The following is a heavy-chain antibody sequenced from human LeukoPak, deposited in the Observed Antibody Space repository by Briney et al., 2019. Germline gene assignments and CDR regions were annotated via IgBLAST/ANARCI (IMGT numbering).Heavy chain of an antibody. CDR3: ARGRRSRVYATRPFYYFDY. J-gene: IGHJ4*02. CDR2: LYYSGST. V-gene: IGHV4-39*01. Sequence: SETLSLTCTVSGGSISSSSYYWGWIRQPPGKGLEWIGNLYYSGSTYYNPSLKSRVTISVDTSKNQFSLKLSSVTAADTAVYYCARGRRSRVYATRPFYYFDYWGQGTLVTVSS. D-gene: IGHD2-8*01. CDR1: GGSISSSSYY.